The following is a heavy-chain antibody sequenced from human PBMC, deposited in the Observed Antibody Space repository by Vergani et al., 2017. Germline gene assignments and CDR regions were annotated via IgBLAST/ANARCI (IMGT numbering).Heavy chain of an antibody. J-gene: IGHJ3*01. CDR3: ARDGGEYDKDALDV. CDR1: GGSFSTGGQS. V-gene: IGHV4-61*02. CDR2: IYTSGAT. Sequence: QVQLQESGPGLVKPSQTLSLTCTVSGGSFSTGGQSWTWLRQSAGKGLEWLGRIYTSGATNYNPSLRSPAIISVDASKKQFSLKLTSVTAADTAVYYCARDGGEYDKDALDVWGQGTKVTVTS. D-gene: IGHD2-21*01.